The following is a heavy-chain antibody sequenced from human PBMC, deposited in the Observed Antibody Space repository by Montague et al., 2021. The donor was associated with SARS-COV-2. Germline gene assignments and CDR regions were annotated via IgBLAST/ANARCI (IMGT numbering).Heavy chain of an antibody. CDR1: GGSISSGSYY. J-gene: IGHJ4*02. V-gene: IGHV4-61*02. CDR2: IYTSGTT. CDR3: AGGVVAAPPMVDY. D-gene: IGHD2-15*01. Sequence: TLSLTCTVSGGSISSGSYYWSWIRQPAGKGLEWIGRIYTSGTTDYSFSLKSRVTISVDTSKNQFSLKVNSVTAADTAMYYCAGGVVAAPPMVDYWGRGTLVTVSS.